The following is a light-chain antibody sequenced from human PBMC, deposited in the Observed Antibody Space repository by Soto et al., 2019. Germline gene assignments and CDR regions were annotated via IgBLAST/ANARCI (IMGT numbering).Light chain of an antibody. CDR3: QQRYKWLT. CDR2: YTS. V-gene: IGKV3-11*01. J-gene: IGKJ4*01. CDR1: QYVGTR. Sequence: EIVLTQSPATLSSSPGETATLSCRASQYVGTRLAWYQHKPGQAPRLLIYYTSNRATGIPARFSGNGSGTDFTLTISSLESEDSGIYYCQQRYKWLTFGGGTKVDIK.